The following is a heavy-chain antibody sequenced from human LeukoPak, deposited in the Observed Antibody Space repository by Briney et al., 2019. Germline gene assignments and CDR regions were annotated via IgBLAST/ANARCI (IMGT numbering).Heavy chain of an antibody. J-gene: IGHJ4*02. CDR2: ISSSSSYI. V-gene: IGHV3-21*01. D-gene: IGHD6-19*01. Sequence: AGGSLRLSCAASGFTFSSYSMNWVRQAPGKGLEWVSSISSSSSYIYYADSVKGRFTISRDNAKNSLYLQMNSLRAEDTAVYYCARGVLVAVAGTCFDYWGQGTLVTVSS. CDR3: ARGVLVAVAGTCFDY. CDR1: GFTFSSYS.